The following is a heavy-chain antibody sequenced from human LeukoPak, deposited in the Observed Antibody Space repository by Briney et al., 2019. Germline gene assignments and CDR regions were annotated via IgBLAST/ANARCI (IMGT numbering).Heavy chain of an antibody. CDR1: GFTFSSYA. CDR3: ARAFGIVVVPAALTYYGTDV. D-gene: IGHD2-2*01. Sequence: GGSLRLSCAASGFTFSSYAMHWVRQAPGKGLEWVAVISYDGSNKYYADSVKGRFTISRDNSKNTLYLQMNSLRAEDTAVYYCARAFGIVVVPAALTYYGTDVWGQGTTVTVSS. J-gene: IGHJ6*02. V-gene: IGHV3-30-3*01. CDR2: ISYDGSNK.